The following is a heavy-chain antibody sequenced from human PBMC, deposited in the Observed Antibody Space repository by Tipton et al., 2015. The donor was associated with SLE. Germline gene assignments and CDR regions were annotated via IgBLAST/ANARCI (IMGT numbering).Heavy chain of an antibody. CDR2: ISSSSSTI. Sequence: SLRLSCAASGFTFSSYAMSWVRQAPGKGLEWVSYISSSSSTIYYADSVKGRFTISRDNAKNSLYLQMNSLRAEDTAVYYCVKRFPNCSSTSCPDYWGQGTLVTVSS. CDR3: VKRFPNCSSTSCPDY. D-gene: IGHD2-2*01. V-gene: IGHV3-48*01. CDR1: GFTFSSYA. J-gene: IGHJ4*02.